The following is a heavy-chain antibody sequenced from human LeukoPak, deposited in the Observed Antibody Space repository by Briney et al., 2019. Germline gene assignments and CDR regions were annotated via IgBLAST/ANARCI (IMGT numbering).Heavy chain of an antibody. CDR2: INPSGGST. V-gene: IGHV1-46*01. Sequence: ASVKVSCKASGYTFTSYDIHWVRQAPGQGLEWMGIINPSGGSTSYAQKFQGRVTMTRDTSTSTVYMELSSLRSEDTAVYYCARVSYYYDSSGYLIFDYWGQGTLVTVSS. J-gene: IGHJ4*02. D-gene: IGHD3-22*01. CDR1: GYTFTSYD. CDR3: ARVSYYYDSSGYLIFDY.